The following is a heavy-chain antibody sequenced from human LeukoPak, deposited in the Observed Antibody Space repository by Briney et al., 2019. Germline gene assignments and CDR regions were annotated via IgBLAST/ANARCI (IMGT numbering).Heavy chain of an antibody. D-gene: IGHD2-8*01. CDR1: GYTFTGYY. V-gene: IGHV1-69*05. CDR3: AREYCTNGVCYTGDAFDI. Sequence: SVKVSCKASGYTFTGYYIHWVRQAPGQGLEWMGGIIPIFGTANYAQKFQGRVTITTDESTSTAYMELSSLRSEDTAVYYCAREYCTNGVCYTGDAFDIWGQGTMVTVSS. J-gene: IGHJ3*02. CDR2: IIPIFGTA.